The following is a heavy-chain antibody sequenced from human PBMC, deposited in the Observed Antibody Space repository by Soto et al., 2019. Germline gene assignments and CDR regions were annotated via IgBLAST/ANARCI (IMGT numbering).Heavy chain of an antibody. V-gene: IGHV4-34*01. Sequence: SETLSLTCAVYGGSFSGYSWSWIRQPPGKGLEWIGEINHSGSANYNPSLKSRVTISRDTSKNEFSLKLTSVTAADTAVYYCARAGAATLSDYWGQGTLVTVSS. CDR2: INHSGSA. D-gene: IGHD2-15*01. CDR1: GGSFSGYS. CDR3: ARAGAATLSDY. J-gene: IGHJ4*02.